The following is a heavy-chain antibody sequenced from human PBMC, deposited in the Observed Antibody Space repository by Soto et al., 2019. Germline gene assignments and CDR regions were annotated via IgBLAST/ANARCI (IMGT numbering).Heavy chain of an antibody. CDR1: GFGFNFFA. CDR2: ITGSGDTT. V-gene: IGHV3-23*01. J-gene: IGHJ4*02. CDR3: AKVSSGYAYSFTDWDYFDS. Sequence: EVQLLESGGGLVQPGGSLRLSCADSGFGFNFFAMSWVRQAPGKGLEWLSAITGSGDTTYYANSVKGRFTISRDNPKSTLYLQMNSLRVEGTAFYYCAKVSSGYAYSFTDWDYFDSWGQGNLVTVSS. D-gene: IGHD5-18*01.